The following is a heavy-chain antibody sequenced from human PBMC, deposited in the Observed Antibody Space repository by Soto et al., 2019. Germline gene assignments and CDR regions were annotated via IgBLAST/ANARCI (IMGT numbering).Heavy chain of an antibody. CDR3: ARGGLSSGWYNYYYYGMDV. CDR1: GYTFTSYD. Sequence: QVQLVQSGAEVKKPGASVKVSCKASGYTFTSYDINWVRQATGQGLEWMGWMNPNSGNTGYAQKCHGRVTMTRNTXTRXAXTELSSLRSEDTAVYYCARGGLSSGWYNYYYYGMDVWGQGTTVTVSS. J-gene: IGHJ6*02. V-gene: IGHV1-8*01. D-gene: IGHD6-19*01. CDR2: MNPNSGNT.